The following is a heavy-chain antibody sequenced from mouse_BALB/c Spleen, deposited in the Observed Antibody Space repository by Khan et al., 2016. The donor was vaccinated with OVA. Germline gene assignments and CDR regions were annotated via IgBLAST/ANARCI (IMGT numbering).Heavy chain of an antibody. V-gene: IGHV9-3-1*01. CDR2: MNTYTGEP. CDR1: GYTFTNYG. Sequence: QIQLVQSGPELKKPGETVKISCKASGYTFTNYGMNWVKQAPGKGLKWMGWMNTYTGEPTYADDFKGRFAFSLETSASTAYLQINNPKNEDTATFFGARPPYFSYVMVYWGQGTSVTVAS. CDR3: ARPPYFSYVMVY. D-gene: IGHD2-10*01. J-gene: IGHJ4*01.